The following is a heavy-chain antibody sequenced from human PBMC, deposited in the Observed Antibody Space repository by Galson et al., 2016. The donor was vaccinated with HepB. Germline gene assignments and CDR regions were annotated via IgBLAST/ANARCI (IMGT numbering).Heavy chain of an antibody. J-gene: IGHJ4*02. CDR2: IHYSGST. Sequence: TLSLTCTVSGGSISSGGYYWSWIRQHPGKGLEWIGYIHYSGSTYYNPSLESRVSISVDTSKNQFSLKLSSVTAADTAVYYCARDKNERGYSCGHFDYWGQGALVTVSS. CDR3: ARDKNERGYSCGHFDY. CDR1: GGSISSGGYY. V-gene: IGHV4-31*03. D-gene: IGHD5-18*01.